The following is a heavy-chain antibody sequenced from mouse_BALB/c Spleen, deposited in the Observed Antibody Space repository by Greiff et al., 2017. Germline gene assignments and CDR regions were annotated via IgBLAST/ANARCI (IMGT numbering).Heavy chain of an antibody. D-gene: IGHD2-4*01. Sequence: VQVVESGPGLVAPSQSLSITCTVSGFSLSRYSVHWVRQPPGKGLEWLGMIWGGGSTDYNSALKSRLSISKDNSKSQVFLKMNSLQTDDTAMYYCARNPTYDYDAHYYAMDYWGQGTSVTVSS. CDR3: ARNPTYDYDAHYYAMDY. V-gene: IGHV2-6-4*01. J-gene: IGHJ4*01. CDR2: IWGGGST. CDR1: GFSLSRYS.